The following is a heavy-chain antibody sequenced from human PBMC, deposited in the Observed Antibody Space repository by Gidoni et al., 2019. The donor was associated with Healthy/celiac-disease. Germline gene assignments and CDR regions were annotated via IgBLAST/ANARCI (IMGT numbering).Heavy chain of an antibody. CDR3: WGSISSMDYYYGMDV. D-gene: IGHD6-6*01. CDR1: GFTVSSYS. J-gene: IGHJ6*02. V-gene: IGHV3-48*02. Sequence: EVQLVESGGGLVQPGGSLRLSCAASGFTVSSYSMNWVRQAPGKGLEWVSYISSSSSTIYYADSVKGRFTISRDNAKNSLYLQMNSLRDEDTAVYYCWGSISSMDYYYGMDVWGQGTTVTVSS. CDR2: ISSSSSTI.